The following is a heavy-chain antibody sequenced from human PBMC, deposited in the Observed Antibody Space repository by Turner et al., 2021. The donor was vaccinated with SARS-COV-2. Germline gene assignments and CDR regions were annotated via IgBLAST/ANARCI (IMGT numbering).Heavy chain of an antibody. J-gene: IGHJ5*02. D-gene: IGHD1-26*01. CDR1: GGSFRGYY. CDR3: ARAGREGFDP. V-gene: IGHV4-34*01. Sequence: QVQLQQWGAGLLQPSETLSLSCAVHGGSFRGYYWSWIRQPPGKGLDWIGEINHRGGTNYNPSLKSRISISIDTAKNQFSLNLNSVTAADTAVYYCARAGREGFDPWGQGTLVTVSS. CDR2: INHRGGT.